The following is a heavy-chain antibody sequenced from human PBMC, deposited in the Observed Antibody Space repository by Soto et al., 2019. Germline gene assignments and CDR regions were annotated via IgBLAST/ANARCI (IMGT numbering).Heavy chain of an antibody. V-gene: IGHV3-23*01. CDR3: AKGEYYFDS. CDR1: RFTFANYA. Sequence: GGSLRLSCAASRFTFANYAMNWVRQAPGKGLEWISAISGSGGSTSYADSMRGRFTISRDNSKNTLFLQMKSLRAEDTAIYFCAKGEYYFDSWGQGTLVTVSS. CDR2: ISGSGGST. J-gene: IGHJ4*02. D-gene: IGHD3-16*01.